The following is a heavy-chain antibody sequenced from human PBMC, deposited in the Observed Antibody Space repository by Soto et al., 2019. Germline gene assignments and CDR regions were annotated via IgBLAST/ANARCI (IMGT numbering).Heavy chain of an antibody. D-gene: IGHD3-10*01. CDR3: ARDRGYYFDY. Sequence: QMQVQESGPGLVKPSQTLSLTCTVSGGSISSGHNYWSWIRQPPGKGLEWIGYMYYSGKTYYNPSIKRRVTISVDTSKNQFSLKLSSVTAADTAVYYCARDRGYYFDYWGQGTLVTVSS. J-gene: IGHJ4*02. CDR2: MYYSGKT. V-gene: IGHV4-30-4*01. CDR1: GGSISSGHNY.